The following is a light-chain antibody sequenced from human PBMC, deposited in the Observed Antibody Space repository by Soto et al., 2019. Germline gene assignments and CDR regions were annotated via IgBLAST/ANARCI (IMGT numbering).Light chain of an antibody. CDR1: QSVGTD. CDR2: GAS. Sequence: EIVMTQSPATLSVSPGERATLSCRASQSVGTDLAWYQQKPGQAPRRLIYGASTRATGIPARFSGSGSGTDFTLNINSMQSEDLAIYYCHQYNDWPRFTFGPGTKVEIK. CDR3: HQYNDWPRFT. J-gene: IGKJ3*01. V-gene: IGKV3-15*01.